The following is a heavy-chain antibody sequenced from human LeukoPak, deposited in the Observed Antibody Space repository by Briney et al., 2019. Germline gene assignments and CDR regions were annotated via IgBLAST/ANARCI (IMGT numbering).Heavy chain of an antibody. CDR1: GYSIGSGYY. J-gene: IGHJ5*02. CDR2: IYHSGST. V-gene: IGHV4-38-2*02. CDR3: ARVGSSWYHNWFDP. Sequence: SETLSLTCTVSGYSIGSGYYWGWIRQPPGKGLEWIGSIYHSGSTYYNPSLKSRVTISVDTSKNQFSLKLSSVTAADTAVYYCARVGSSWYHNWFDPWGQGTLVTVSS. D-gene: IGHD6-13*01.